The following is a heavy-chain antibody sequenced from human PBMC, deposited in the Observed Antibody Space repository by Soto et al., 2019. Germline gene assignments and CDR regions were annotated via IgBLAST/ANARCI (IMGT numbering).Heavy chain of an antibody. CDR1: GFSLNDYW. Sequence: PGGSLRLSCAASGFSLNDYWIHWVRQVPGKGLVWVSQINNGGSGTNYADTVRGRFTISRDNAKNTVYLQMNSLRAEDTAMYFCARSHYDIIGCQDYWGQGTLVTVSS. D-gene: IGHD3-22*01. CDR2: INNGGSGT. CDR3: ARSHYDIIGCQDY. V-gene: IGHV3-74*01. J-gene: IGHJ4*02.